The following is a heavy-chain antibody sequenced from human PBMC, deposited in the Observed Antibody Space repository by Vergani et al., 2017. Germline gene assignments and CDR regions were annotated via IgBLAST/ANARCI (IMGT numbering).Heavy chain of an antibody. CDR3: GRGSNNYN. Sequence: EVQLLQSEGAVVQPGGSLRLSCVASGFTFSSHAMSWVRQGHGQGLEWVSSIINTGASTHYADSVKGRFTISRDNSKNTLYLQMNSLRVADTAVYYCGRGSNNYNGGQGTLVTVSS. CDR1: GFTFSSHA. V-gene: IGHV3-23*01. J-gene: IGHJ4*02. CDR2: IINTGAST. D-gene: IGHD5-24*01.